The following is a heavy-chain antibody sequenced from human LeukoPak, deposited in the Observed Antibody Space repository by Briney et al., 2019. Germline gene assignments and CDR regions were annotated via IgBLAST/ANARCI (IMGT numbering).Heavy chain of an antibody. D-gene: IGHD2-8*01. Sequence: PSETLSLTCTVSGGSISSYYWSWIRQPPGKGLEWIGYIYYSGSTNYNPSLKSRVTISVDTSKNQFSLKLSSVTAADTAVYYCARDSGVGVYFDYWGQGTLVTVSS. V-gene: IGHV4-59*01. J-gene: IGHJ4*02. CDR1: GGSISSYY. CDR3: ARDSGVGVYFDY. CDR2: IYYSGST.